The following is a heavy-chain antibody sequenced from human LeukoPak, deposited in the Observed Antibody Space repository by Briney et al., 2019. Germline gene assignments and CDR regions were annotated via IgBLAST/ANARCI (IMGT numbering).Heavy chain of an antibody. D-gene: IGHD5-18*01. CDR1: GYTFTSYY. J-gene: IGHJ3*02. Sequence: ASVTVSCKASGYTFTSYYMHWVRPAPGQGLEWMGIINPSGGSTSYAQKFQGRVTMTRDTSTSTVYMELSSLRSEDTAVYYCARGKIQLWSGQGNAFDIWGQGTMVTVSS. V-gene: IGHV1-46*01. CDR2: INPSGGST. CDR3: ARGKIQLWSGQGNAFDI.